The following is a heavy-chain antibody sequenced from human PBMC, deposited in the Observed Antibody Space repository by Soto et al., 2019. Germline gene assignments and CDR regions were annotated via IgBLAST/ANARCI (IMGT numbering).Heavy chain of an antibody. Sequence: SQTLSLTCAISGDSVSSNSAAWNWIRQSPSRGLEWLGRTYYRSKWYNDYAVSVKSRITINPDTSKNQFSLKLSSVTAADTAVYYCARTGITMVRGAKYYYYGMDVWGQGTTVTVSS. D-gene: IGHD3-10*01. CDR1: GDSVSSNSAA. V-gene: IGHV6-1*01. J-gene: IGHJ6*02. CDR3: ARTGITMVRGAKYYYYGMDV. CDR2: TYYRSKWYN.